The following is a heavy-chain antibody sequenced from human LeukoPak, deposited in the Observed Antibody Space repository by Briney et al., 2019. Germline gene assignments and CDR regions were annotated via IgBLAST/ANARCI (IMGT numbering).Heavy chain of an antibody. D-gene: IGHD6-13*01. J-gene: IGHJ4*02. CDR3: ARGIAAADYYFDY. CDR2: IYYSGST. CDR1: GGSISSYY. V-gene: IGHV4-59*01. Sequence: SQTLSLTCTVSGGSISSYYWSWIRQPPGKGLEWIGYIYYSGSTNYNPSLKSRVTISVDTSKNQFSLKLSSVTAADTAVYYCARGIAAADYYFDYWGQGTLVTVSS.